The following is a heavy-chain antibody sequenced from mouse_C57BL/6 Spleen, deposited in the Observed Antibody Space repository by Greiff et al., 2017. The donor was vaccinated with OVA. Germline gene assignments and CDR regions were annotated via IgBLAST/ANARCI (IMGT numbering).Heavy chain of an antibody. CDR1: GYTFTDYE. V-gene: IGHV1-15*01. CDR3: TRRVWLLQEDAMDD. J-gene: IGHJ4*01. Sequence: VQLQQSGAELVRPGASVTLSCKASGYTFTDYEMHWVKQTPVHGLEWIGAIDPETGGTAYNQKFKGKAILTADKSSITAYMELRSLTSEDSAVYYCTRRVWLLQEDAMDDWGQGTSVTVSS. D-gene: IGHD2-3*01. CDR2: IDPETGGT.